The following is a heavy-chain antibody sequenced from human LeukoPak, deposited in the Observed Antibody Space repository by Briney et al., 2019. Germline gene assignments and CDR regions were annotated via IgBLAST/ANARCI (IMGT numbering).Heavy chain of an antibody. D-gene: IGHD6-19*01. Sequence: ASVKVSCKASDYTFTSYGISWVRQAPGQGLEWMGWISAYNGNINYAQKLQGRVTMTTDTSTSTAYMELRSLRSDDTAVYYCARDSVAGPNWFDPWGQGTLVTVSS. CDR3: ARDSVAGPNWFDP. CDR2: ISAYNGNI. V-gene: IGHV1-18*01. J-gene: IGHJ5*02. CDR1: DYTFTSYG.